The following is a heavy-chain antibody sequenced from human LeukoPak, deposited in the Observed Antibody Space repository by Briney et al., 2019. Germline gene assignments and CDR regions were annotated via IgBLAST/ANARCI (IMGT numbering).Heavy chain of an antibody. CDR1: GYTFTSYD. CDR2: MNPNSGNT. D-gene: IGHD5-18*01. V-gene: IGHV1-8*01. Sequence: GASVKVSCKASGYTFTSYDINWVRQATGQGLEWMGWMNPNSGNTGYAQKFQGRVTMTRNTSISTAYMELSSLRSEDTAVYYCARARRGYSYGDYYYYMDVWDKGTTVTASS. J-gene: IGHJ6*03. CDR3: ARARRGYSYGDYYYYMDV.